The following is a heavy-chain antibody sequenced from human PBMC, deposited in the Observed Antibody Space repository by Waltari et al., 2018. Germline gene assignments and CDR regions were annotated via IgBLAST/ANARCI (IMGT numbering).Heavy chain of an antibody. D-gene: IGHD6-13*01. CDR1: GGSFSGYY. V-gene: IGHV4-34*01. CDR3: ARAIASAGYSSSWYRFGAYYFDY. Sequence: QVQLQQWGAGLLKPSETLSRTCAVYGGSFSGYYWSRLRQPPGQGPGWIGEINHSGSTNYNPSLKSRVTISVDTSKNQFSLKLSSVTAADTAVYYCARAIASAGYSSSWYRFGAYYFDYWGQGTLVTVSS. J-gene: IGHJ4*02. CDR2: INHSGST.